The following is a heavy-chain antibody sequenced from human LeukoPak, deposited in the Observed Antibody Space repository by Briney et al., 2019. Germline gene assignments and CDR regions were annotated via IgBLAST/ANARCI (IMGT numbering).Heavy chain of an antibody. Sequence: GGSLRLSCAASGFTFSSYEMNWVRQAPGKGLEWVSVIVGNGGGIHYADSVKGRFTISRDNSKNTLYLQMNSLRAEDTAVYYCAKDRIPDGKYSIDFWGQGTLVTVSS. D-gene: IGHD5-24*01. CDR3: AKDRIPDGKYSIDF. CDR2: IVGNGGGI. V-gene: IGHV3-23*01. CDR1: GFTFSSYE. J-gene: IGHJ4*02.